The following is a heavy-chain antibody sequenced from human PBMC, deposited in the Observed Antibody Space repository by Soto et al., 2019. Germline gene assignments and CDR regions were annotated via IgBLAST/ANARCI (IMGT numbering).Heavy chain of an antibody. Sequence: GGSLRLSCAACGLTFSKYGMHWVRQAPGKGLEWVALIWNDGIRKVYVDSVKGRFTISRDNSKNTLYLQMNNLRDEDTAVYYCTRDDDNDANALDYWGPGTLVTVSS. CDR1: GLTFSKYG. CDR3: TRDDDNDANALDY. CDR2: IWNDGIRK. J-gene: IGHJ4*02. V-gene: IGHV3-33*01.